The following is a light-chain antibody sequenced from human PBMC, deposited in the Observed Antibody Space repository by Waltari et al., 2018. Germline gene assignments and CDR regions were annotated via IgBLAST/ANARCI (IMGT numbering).Light chain of an antibody. V-gene: IGLV1-44*01. CDR3: STWDDSLSGVL. J-gene: IGLJ2*01. CDR1: HSHIRANT. CDR2: SDN. Sequence: QPVLTQPPSASGTPGQRVTISCPGRHSHIRANTCKWYQQLPGTAPKLLIYSDNRRCSGVPGRFSASKSGTSASLAISGLQSEDEADYYCSTWDDSLSGVLFGERTKLTVV.